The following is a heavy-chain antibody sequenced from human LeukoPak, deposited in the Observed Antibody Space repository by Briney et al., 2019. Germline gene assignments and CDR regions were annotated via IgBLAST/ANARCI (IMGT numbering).Heavy chain of an antibody. Sequence: PSETLSLTCTVSGDSISSSDYYWAWIRQPPGKGLEWIGIIYYNGNTYYNSSLKSRVTMSVDTSKNQFSLRLSSVNAADTAVYYCARDILATSIAAPYYWGQGTLVTVSS. CDR2: IYYNGNT. CDR1: GDSISSSDYY. D-gene: IGHD6-13*01. J-gene: IGHJ4*02. CDR3: ARDILATSIAAPYY. V-gene: IGHV4-39*07.